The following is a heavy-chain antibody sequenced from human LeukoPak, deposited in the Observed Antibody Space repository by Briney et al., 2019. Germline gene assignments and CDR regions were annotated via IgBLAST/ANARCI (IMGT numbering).Heavy chain of an antibody. Sequence: GGSLRLSCAASGFTFSNYWMHWVRQAPGKGLVWVSRINSDGSSTSYADSVKGRFTISRDNAKNTLYLQMNSLRAEDTAVYYCARSSRQDYFDYWGQGTLVTVSS. CDR1: GFTFSNYW. CDR3: ARSSRQDYFDY. CDR2: INSDGSST. V-gene: IGHV3-74*01. J-gene: IGHJ4*02.